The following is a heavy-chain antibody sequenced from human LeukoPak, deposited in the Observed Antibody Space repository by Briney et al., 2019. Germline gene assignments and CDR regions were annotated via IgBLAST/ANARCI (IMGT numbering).Heavy chain of an antibody. CDR3: ARGGRGVPAAIWFDP. CDR2: INPNSGGT. J-gene: IGHJ5*02. Sequence: GASVKVSCKASGYTCTGYYMHWVRQAPGQGLEGMGWINPNSGGTNYAQKFQGRVTMTRDTYISTAYMELSRLRSDDTAVYYCARGGRGVPAAIWFDPWGQGTLVTVSS. D-gene: IGHD2-2*01. CDR1: GYTCTGYY. V-gene: IGHV1-2*02.